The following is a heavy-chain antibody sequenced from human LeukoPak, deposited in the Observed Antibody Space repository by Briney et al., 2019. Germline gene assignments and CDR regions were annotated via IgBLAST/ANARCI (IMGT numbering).Heavy chain of an antibody. J-gene: IGHJ4*02. CDR2: IYSGGNT. D-gene: IGHD3-16*01. CDR3: ARRAGDYAHPYDY. V-gene: IGHV3-53*01. Sequence: GGSLRLSCAASGLTVSSNCMSWVRQAPGKGLEWVSFIYSGGNTYYADSVKGRFTISRDNSKNTVHLQMNSLRAEDTAMYYCARRAGDYAHPYDYWGQGTLVTVSS. CDR1: GLTVSSNC.